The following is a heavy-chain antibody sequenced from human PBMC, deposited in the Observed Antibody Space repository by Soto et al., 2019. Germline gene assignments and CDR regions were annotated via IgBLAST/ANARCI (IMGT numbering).Heavy chain of an antibody. V-gene: IGHV3-33*01. CDR1: GFTFSSYG. D-gene: IGHD3-22*01. CDR3: ARGDYDSSGYYYVGSYYYYGMDV. Sequence: QVQLVESGGGVVQPGRSLRLSCAASGFTFSSYGMHWVRQAPGKGLEWVAVIWYDGSNKYYADSVKGRFTISRDNSKNTLYLQMNSLRAEDTAVYYCARGDYDSSGYYYVGSYYYYGMDVW. CDR2: IWYDGSNK. J-gene: IGHJ6*01.